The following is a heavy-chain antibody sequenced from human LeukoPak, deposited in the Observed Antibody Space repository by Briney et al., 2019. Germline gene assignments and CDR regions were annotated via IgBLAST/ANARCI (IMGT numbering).Heavy chain of an antibody. D-gene: IGHD5-12*01. CDR1: GYTFTSYG. Sequence: GASVKVSCKASGYTFTSYGISWVRQAPGQGLEWMGWINTNTGNPTYAQGFTGRFVFSLDTSVSTAYLQISSLKAEDTAVYYCARGGYSGYDFVPVGYWGQGTLVTVSS. J-gene: IGHJ4*02. CDR3: ARGGYSGYDFVPVGY. CDR2: INTNTGNP. V-gene: IGHV7-4-1*02.